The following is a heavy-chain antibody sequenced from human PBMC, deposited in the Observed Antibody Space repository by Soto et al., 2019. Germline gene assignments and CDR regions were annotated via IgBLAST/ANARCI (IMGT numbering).Heavy chain of an antibody. V-gene: IGHV3-48*02. CDR3: ARIIVGATEYTFDS. CDR1: GFTFSSYG. CDR2: ISSSGTSI. J-gene: IGHJ4*02. D-gene: IGHD1-26*01. Sequence: EVQLVESGGGLVQPGGSLRLSCAASGFTFSSYGMNWVRQAPGKRLEWVSYISSSGTSIYYTDSVKGRFTISRDNAKNSLYLQMSSLRDEDTAVYYCARIIVGATEYTFDSWGQGTLVTVSS.